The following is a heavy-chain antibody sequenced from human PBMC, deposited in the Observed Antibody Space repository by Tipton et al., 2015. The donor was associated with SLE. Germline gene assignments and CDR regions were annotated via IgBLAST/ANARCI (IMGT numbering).Heavy chain of an antibody. CDR2: IYYSGST. D-gene: IGHD6-19*01. CDR1: GGSISSHY. Sequence: TLSLTCTVSGGSISSHYWSWIRQPPGKGLGWIGYIYYSGSTNYNPSLKSRVTISVDTSKNQFSLKLSSVTAADTAVYYCASLAVAGTDFDYGGQGTRVTVSS. CDR3: ASLAVAGTDFDY. J-gene: IGHJ4*02. V-gene: IGHV4-59*11.